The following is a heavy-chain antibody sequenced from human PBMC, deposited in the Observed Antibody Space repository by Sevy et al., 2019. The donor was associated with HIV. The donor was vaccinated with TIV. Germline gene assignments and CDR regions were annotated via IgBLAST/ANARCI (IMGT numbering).Heavy chain of an antibody. CDR2: IYYSGST. D-gene: IGHD4-17*01. CDR3: ARADHGDYVGWFDP. V-gene: IGHV4-61*03. J-gene: IGHJ5*02. Sequence: SETLSLTCTVSGGTVSSGSYYWSWIRQPPGKGLQWIGYIYYSGSTNYNPPLNSRVTISLDTSKNHFSLKLRSVTAADTAVYYCARADHGDYVGWFDPWGQGTLVTVSS. CDR1: GGTVSSGSYY.